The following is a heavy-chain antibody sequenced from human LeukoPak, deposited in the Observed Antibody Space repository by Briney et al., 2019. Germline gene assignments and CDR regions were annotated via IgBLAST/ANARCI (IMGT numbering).Heavy chain of an antibody. D-gene: IGHD3-22*01. V-gene: IGHV3-30*02. CDR3: ATQYYYDSSGYYLFDY. CDR1: GFTFSSYG. J-gene: IGHJ4*02. Sequence: GGSLRLSCAASGFTFSSYGMHWVRQAPGKGLEWVAFIRYDGSNKYYADSVKGRFTISKDNSKNTLYLQMNSLRAEDTAVYYCATQYYYDSSGYYLFDYWGQGTLVTVSS. CDR2: IRYDGSNK.